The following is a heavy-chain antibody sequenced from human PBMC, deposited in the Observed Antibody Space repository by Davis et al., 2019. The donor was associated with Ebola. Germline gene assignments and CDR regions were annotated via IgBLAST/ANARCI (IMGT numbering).Heavy chain of an antibody. Sequence: GGSLRLSCAASGFTFSTYYITWVRQAPGKGLEWVAVISYDGSNKYYADSVKGRFTISRDNSKNTLYLQMNSLRAEDTAVYYCARDRYSYGYDWFDPWGQGTLVTVSS. D-gene: IGHD5-18*01. J-gene: IGHJ5*02. CDR1: GFTFSTYY. CDR3: ARDRYSYGYDWFDP. V-gene: IGHV3-30*03. CDR2: ISYDGSNK.